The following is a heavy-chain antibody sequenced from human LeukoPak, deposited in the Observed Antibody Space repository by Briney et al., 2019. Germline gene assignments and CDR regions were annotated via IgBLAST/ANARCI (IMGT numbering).Heavy chain of an antibody. D-gene: IGHD3-9*01. J-gene: IGHJ4*02. CDR2: ISYDGSNK. CDR1: GFTFSSYG. Sequence: GGSLRLSCAASGFTFSSYGMHWVRQAPGKGLEWVAVISYDGSNKYYADSVKGRFTISRDNSKNTLYLQMNSLRAEDTAVYYCAKDGYFDWLFSYWGQGTLVTVPS. V-gene: IGHV3-30*18. CDR3: AKDGYFDWLFSY.